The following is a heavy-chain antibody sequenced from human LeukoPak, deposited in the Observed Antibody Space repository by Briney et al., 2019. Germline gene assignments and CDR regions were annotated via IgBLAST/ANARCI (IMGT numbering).Heavy chain of an antibody. J-gene: IGHJ4*02. CDR1: GFTFSTYV. Sequence: GGSLRLSCSVSGFTFSTYVMHWVRQAPGKGLEYVSAISSNGDNTYYADSVKGRFTISRDNSKNTLYLQMSSPRTDDTAVYYCVRGTGYWGQGTLVTVSS. V-gene: IGHV3-64D*06. CDR3: VRGTGY. CDR2: ISSNGDNT.